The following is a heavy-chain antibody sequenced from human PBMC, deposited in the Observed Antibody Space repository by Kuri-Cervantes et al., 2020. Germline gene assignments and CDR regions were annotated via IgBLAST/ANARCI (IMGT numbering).Heavy chain of an antibody. Sequence: ASVKVSCKASRYTFTSYCMHWVRQAPGQGLEWMGIINPSGGSTSYAQMFQGRVTMTEDTSTDTAYMELSSLRSEDTAVYYCATGRAEPLKTGGYCSSTSCYNWFDPWGQGTLVTVSS. J-gene: IGHJ5*02. V-gene: IGHV1-46*01. CDR1: RYTFTSYC. D-gene: IGHD2-2*01. CDR2: INPSGGST. CDR3: ATGRAEPLKTGGYCSSTSCYNWFDP.